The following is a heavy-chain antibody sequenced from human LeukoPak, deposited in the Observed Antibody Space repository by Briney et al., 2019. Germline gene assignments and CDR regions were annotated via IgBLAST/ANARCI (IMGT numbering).Heavy chain of an antibody. CDR3: ARVGGGNYYYYGMDV. CDR1: GGSISSYY. D-gene: IGHD3-16*01. Sequence: SETLSLTCTVSGGSISSYYWSWIRQPPGKGLEWIGYIYYSGSTNYNPSLKSRVTISVDTSKNQFSLKLSSVTAADTAVYYCARVGGGNYYYYGMDVWGQGTTVTVSS. J-gene: IGHJ6*02. V-gene: IGHV4-59*01. CDR2: IYYSGST.